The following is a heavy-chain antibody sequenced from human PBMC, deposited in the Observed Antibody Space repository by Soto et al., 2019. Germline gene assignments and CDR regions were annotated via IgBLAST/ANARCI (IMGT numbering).Heavy chain of an antibody. J-gene: IGHJ4*02. Sequence: EVQLLESGGGLVQPGGSLRVSCAASGFTFNSYAMTWVRQAPGKGLEWVSAISGGGDTTSYADSVKGRFSGSRDGSKNTLYLQMSSLRAEDTALYYCAKGRGGTGSLTPRVDCWGQGTLVTVSS. CDR2: ISGGGDTT. CDR3: AKGRGGTGSLTPRVDC. V-gene: IGHV3-23*01. D-gene: IGHD3-10*01. CDR1: GFTFNSYA.